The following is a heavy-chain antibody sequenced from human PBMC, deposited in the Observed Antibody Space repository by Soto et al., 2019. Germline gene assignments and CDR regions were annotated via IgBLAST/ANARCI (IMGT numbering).Heavy chain of an antibody. J-gene: IGHJ6*02. D-gene: IGHD3-9*01. CDR3: ARGGTGYYSYYYYGMDV. CDR1: GCSPSRSTNY. CDR2: IYYSGST. Sequence: SESLCHISTVSGCSPSRSTNYWCCLRHPQGKGLEWIGSIYYSGSTYYNPSLKSRVTIYVDTSKNQISLKLSSVTAADTAVYYCARGGTGYYSYYYYGMDVWGQGTTVT. V-gene: IGHV4-39*01.